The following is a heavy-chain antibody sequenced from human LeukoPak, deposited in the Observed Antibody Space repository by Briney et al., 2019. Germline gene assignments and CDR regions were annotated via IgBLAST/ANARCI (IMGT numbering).Heavy chain of an antibody. CDR1: GGSISSSSYY. V-gene: IGHV4-61*01. J-gene: IGHJ3*02. CDR3: ARDWIIAAAGKGSAFDI. Sequence: SETLSLTCTVSGGSISSSSYYWSWIRQPPGKGLEWIGYIYYSGSTNYNPSLKSRVTISVDTSKNQFSLKLSSVTAADTAVYYCARDWIIAAAGKGSAFDIWGQGTMVTVSS. D-gene: IGHD6-13*01. CDR2: IYYSGST.